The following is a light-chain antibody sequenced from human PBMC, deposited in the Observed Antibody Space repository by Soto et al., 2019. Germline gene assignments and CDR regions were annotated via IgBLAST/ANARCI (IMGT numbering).Light chain of an antibody. V-gene: IGLV1-40*01. Sequence: QSVLTQPPSVSGAPGQRVTISCTGTRSNIGAGYDVHWYQQLPGKAPTLLIYSNNDRPSGVPDRFSGSKSGTSASLAITGLQADDEADYYCHSYDSSLSAVVFGGGTKLTVL. J-gene: IGLJ3*02. CDR1: RSNIGAGYD. CDR2: SNN. CDR3: HSYDSSLSAVV.